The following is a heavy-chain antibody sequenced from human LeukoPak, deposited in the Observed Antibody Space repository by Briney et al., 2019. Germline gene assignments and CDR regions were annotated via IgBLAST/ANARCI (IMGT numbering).Heavy chain of an antibody. CDR1: GGSISSYY. V-gene: IGHV4-59*08. CDR3: ARHCFHCGGALGYFDY. J-gene: IGHJ4*02. CDR2: IYYSGST. D-gene: IGHD2-21*01. Sequence: SETLSLTCTASGGSISSYYWSWIRQPPGKGLEWIGYIYYSGSTNYNPSLKSRVTISVDTSKNQFSLELSSVTAADAAVYYCARHCFHCGGALGYFDYWGQGTLVTVSS.